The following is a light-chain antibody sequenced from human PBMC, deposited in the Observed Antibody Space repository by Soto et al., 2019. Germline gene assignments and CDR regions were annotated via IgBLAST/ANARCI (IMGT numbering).Light chain of an antibody. V-gene: IGLV1-40*01. CDR1: ASNIGAGYD. CDR2: GKN. Sequence: QSVLTQPPSVSGAPGQRVTISCTGTASNIGAGYDVHWYQQLPGTAPKFFISGKNNRPSGVPDRFSVSKSDTSASLAITGLQAEDEADYYCQSYDSSLRAWVFGGGTKLTVL. J-gene: IGLJ3*02. CDR3: QSYDSSLRAWV.